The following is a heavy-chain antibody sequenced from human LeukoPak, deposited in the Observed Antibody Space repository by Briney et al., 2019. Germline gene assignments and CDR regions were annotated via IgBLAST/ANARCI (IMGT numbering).Heavy chain of an antibody. D-gene: IGHD3-3*01. CDR3: ARDSEAYYDFWSGHPGNWFDP. J-gene: IGHJ5*02. CDR2: INPNSGGT. Sequence: ASVKVSCKASGYTFTCYYMHWVRQAPGKGLEWMGRINPNSGGTNYAQKFQGRVTMTRDTSISTAYMELSRLRSDDTAVYYCARDSEAYYDFWSGHPGNWFDPWGQGTLVTVSS. V-gene: IGHV1-2*06. CDR1: GYTFTCYY.